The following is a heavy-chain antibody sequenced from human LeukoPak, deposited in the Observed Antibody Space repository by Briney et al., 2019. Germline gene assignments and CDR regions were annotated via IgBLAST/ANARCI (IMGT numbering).Heavy chain of an antibody. V-gene: IGHV1-18*01. Sequence: GASVKVSCKASGYTFTSYGISWVRQAPGQGLEWMGWISAYNGNTNYAQKLQGRVTMTTDTSTSTAYMELRSLRSDDTAVYYCARDSPHIVVVTASYYYYGMDVWGQGTTVTVSS. D-gene: IGHD2-21*02. CDR3: ARDSPHIVVVTASYYYYGMDV. CDR2: ISAYNGNT. CDR1: GYTFTSYG. J-gene: IGHJ6*02.